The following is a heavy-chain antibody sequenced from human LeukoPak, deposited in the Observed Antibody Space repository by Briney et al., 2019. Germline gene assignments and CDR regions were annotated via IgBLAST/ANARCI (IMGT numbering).Heavy chain of an antibody. Sequence: GGSLRLSCSASGFTFSTYAMTWVRQAPGKGLEWVSALSASGGTTYYADSVKGRFTTSRDNSENTLYLQMNSLRAEDTAVYYCAKLPREYCSSTSCPNWFDTWGQGTLVTASS. V-gene: IGHV3-23*01. CDR3: AKLPREYCSSTSCPNWFDT. CDR1: GFTFSTYA. J-gene: IGHJ5*02. CDR2: LSASGGTT. D-gene: IGHD2-2*01.